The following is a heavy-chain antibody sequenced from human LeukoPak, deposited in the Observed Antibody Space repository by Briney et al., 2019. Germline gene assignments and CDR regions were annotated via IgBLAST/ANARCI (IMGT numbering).Heavy chain of an antibody. V-gene: IGHV4-59*01. CDR2: IYYSGST. D-gene: IGHD2/OR15-2a*01. CDR3: ARNGLLFTYYYYYMDV. J-gene: IGHJ6*03. CDR1: GGSISSYY. Sequence: SETLSLTCTVSGGSISSYYWSWIRQPPGKGLEWIGYIYYSGSTNYNPFLKSRVTISVDTSKNQFSLKLSSVTAADTAVYYCARNGLLFTYYYYYMDVWGKGTTVTVSS.